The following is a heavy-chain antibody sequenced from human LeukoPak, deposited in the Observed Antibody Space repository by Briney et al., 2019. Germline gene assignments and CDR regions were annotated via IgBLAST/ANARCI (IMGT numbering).Heavy chain of an antibody. J-gene: IGHJ4*02. V-gene: IGHV5-51*01. CDR1: RYSFTSYW. Sequence: GESLQISCQGSRYSFTSYWIGWVRQMPGKGLEWMGIIYPGDSDTRYSPSFQGQVTTSADKSISTAYLQWSSLKASDTAMYYCARQMGRGVMNFDYWGQGTVVTVSS. CDR3: ARQMGRGVMNFDY. CDR2: IYPGDSDT. D-gene: IGHD3-10*01.